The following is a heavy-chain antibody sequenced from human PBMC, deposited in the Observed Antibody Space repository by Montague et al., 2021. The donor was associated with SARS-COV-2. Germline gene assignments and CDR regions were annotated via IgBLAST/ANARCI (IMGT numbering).Heavy chain of an antibody. CDR3: AKEVPRWYFDL. Sequence: FLRLSCAASGLTFSIYAIHWVRQAPGKGLEYVSAIGDRGINTYYADSVKGRFTISRDDSKNTVYLQMGSLKTEDMAVYYCAKEVPRWYFDLWGRGTPVTVSS. J-gene: IGHJ2*01. CDR2: IGDRGINT. V-gene: IGHV3-64*02. CDR1: GLTFSIYA.